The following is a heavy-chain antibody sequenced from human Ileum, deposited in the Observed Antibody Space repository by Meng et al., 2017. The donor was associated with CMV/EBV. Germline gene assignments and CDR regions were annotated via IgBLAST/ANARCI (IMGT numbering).Heavy chain of an antibody. CDR3: ATLLPSPPFDY. J-gene: IGHJ4*02. CDR2: VTYIAHRT. D-gene: IGHD2-2*01. Sequence: LSCASSSFTFSSRHMPLVHPAPGRVLSCVSLVTYIAHRTSSTDSPKGRSPISRDSTRTIVYLQMNSLTAEAAAVYYCATLLPSPPFDYWGQGTLVTVSS. V-gene: IGHV3-23*01. CDR1: SFTFSSRH.